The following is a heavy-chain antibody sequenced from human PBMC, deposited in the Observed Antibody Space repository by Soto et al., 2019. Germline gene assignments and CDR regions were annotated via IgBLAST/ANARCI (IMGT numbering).Heavy chain of an antibody. J-gene: IGHJ4*02. D-gene: IGHD5-18*01. CDR2: ISASGGST. CDR1: GFTFTSYA. V-gene: IGHV3-23*01. Sequence: GGSLRLSCAASGFTFTSYAMTWVRQAPGKGLEWVSGISASGGSTYYADSVRGRFTISRDNSKNTLYLQMNSLRAEDTAVHYCAKSGSTTTMGRFDYWGQGTLVTVSS. CDR3: AKSGSTTTMGRFDY.